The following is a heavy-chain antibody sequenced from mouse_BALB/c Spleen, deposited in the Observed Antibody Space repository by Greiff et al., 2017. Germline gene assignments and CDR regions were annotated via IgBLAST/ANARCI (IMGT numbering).Heavy chain of an antibody. Sequence: LQQPGAELVKPGASVKMSCKASGYTFTSYNMHWVKQTPGQGLEWIGAIYPGNGDTSYNQKFKGKATLTADKSSSTAYMQLSSLTSEDSAVYYCARSGGNLYYYAMDYWGQGTSVTVSS. CDR2: IYPGNGDT. D-gene: IGHD2-1*01. CDR1: GYTFTSYN. CDR3: ARSGGNLYYYAMDY. J-gene: IGHJ4*01. V-gene: IGHV1-12*01.